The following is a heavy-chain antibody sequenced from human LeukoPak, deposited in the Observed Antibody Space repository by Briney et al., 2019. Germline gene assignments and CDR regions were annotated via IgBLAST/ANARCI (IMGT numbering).Heavy chain of an antibody. D-gene: IGHD3-22*01. J-gene: IGHJ4*02. Sequence: PGGSLRLSCTTAGFTFGGYAMSWVRQAPGKGLEWVSFIRRKAHDGTTEYAASVKGRFSSSRDDYKRIAYHQMNILKTEDTAVYFCTRVTYYYDNSGYFHFDSWAQGSLVSVSS. CDR2: IRRKAHDGTT. CDR3: TRVTYYYDNSGYFHFDS. CDR1: GFTFGGYA. V-gene: IGHV3-49*04.